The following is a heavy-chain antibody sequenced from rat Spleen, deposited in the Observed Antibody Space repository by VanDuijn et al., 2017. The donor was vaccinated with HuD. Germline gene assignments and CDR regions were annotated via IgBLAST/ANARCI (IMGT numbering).Heavy chain of an antibody. J-gene: IGHJ3*01. CDR2: IIYDGSST. V-gene: IGHV5-17*01. D-gene: IGHD1-2*01. CDR1: GFSFGDYA. Sequence: EVQLVESGGGLVQPGRSLKFSCAASGFSFGDYAMAWVRQAPKKGLEWVATIIYDGSSTYYRDSVKGRFTISRDNAKSTLYLQMDSLRSEDTATYYCATGRTIAAAYFDYWGQGTLVTVSS. CDR3: ATGRTIAAAYFDY.